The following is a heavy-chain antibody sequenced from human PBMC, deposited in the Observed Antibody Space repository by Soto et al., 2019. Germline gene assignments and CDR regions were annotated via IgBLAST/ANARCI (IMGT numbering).Heavy chain of an antibody. D-gene: IGHD3-10*01. CDR2: INSDGSST. CDR3: ATGGFGY. J-gene: IGHJ4*02. V-gene: IGHV3-74*01. Sequence: VGPLRHSCSSSGFTFSSYWMHWVRQAPGKGLVWVSRINSDGSSTSYADSVKGRFTISRDNAKNTLYLQMNSLRAEDTAVYYCATGGFGYWGQGTLVTVS. CDR1: GFTFSSYW.